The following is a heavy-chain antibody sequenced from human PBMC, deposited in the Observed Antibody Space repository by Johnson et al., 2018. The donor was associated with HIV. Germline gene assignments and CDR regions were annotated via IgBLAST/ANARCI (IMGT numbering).Heavy chain of an antibody. Sequence: VQQVESGGGVVRPGGSLRLSCAASGFTFDDYGMSWVRQASGKGLELVSLLYSSGKTYYADSVKGRFTISRDYSKNRLYLQMNSLRAEDTAVYYCARAWGSRDILTALRGAFDIWGQGTMVTVSS. CDR1: GFTFDDYG. D-gene: IGHD3-9*01. V-gene: IGHV3-66*01. CDR3: ARAWGSRDILTALRGAFDI. CDR2: LYSSGKT. J-gene: IGHJ3*02.